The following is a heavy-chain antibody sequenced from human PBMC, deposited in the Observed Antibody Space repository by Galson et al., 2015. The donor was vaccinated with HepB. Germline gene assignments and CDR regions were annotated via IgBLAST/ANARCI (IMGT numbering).Heavy chain of an antibody. CDR2: IIPTLGIA. CDR1: GGTFSSYT. Sequence: SVKVSCKASGGTFSSYTISWVRQAPGQGLEWMGRIIPTLGIANYAQKFQGRVTITADKSTSTAYMELSSLRSEDTAVYYCARTVDYGDENWFDPWGQGTLVTVSS. J-gene: IGHJ5*02. V-gene: IGHV1-69*02. CDR3: ARTVDYGDENWFDP. D-gene: IGHD4-17*01.